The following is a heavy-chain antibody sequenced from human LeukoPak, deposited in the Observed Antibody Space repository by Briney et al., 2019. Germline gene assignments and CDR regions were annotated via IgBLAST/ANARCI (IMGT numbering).Heavy chain of an antibody. CDR1: GFTFSDYY. V-gene: IGHV3-11*04. CDR3: ARSREYYDFWSGYDNWFDP. J-gene: IGHJ5*02. CDR2: ISSSGSTI. D-gene: IGHD3-3*01. Sequence: GGSLRLSCAASGFTFSDYYMSWIRQAPGKGLEWVSYISSSGSTIYYADSVKGRFTISRDNAKNSLYLQMNSLRAEDTAVYYCARSREYYDFWSGYDNWFDPWGQGTLVTVSS.